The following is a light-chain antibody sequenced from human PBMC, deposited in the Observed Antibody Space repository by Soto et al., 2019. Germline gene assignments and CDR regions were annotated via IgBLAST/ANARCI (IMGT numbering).Light chain of an antibody. CDR1: QDIGTNY. Sequence: EIVLTQSPGTLSLSPGEVATLSCRFSQDIGTNYLAWYQQKPGQAPRLLIFGASSRASGVPGRFSGSESGKDFTLTISRLEPEDSAVYYCQQFVNSPYMYTFGKGNKLEI. CDR3: QQFVNSPYMYT. CDR2: GAS. V-gene: IGKV3-20*01. J-gene: IGKJ2*01.